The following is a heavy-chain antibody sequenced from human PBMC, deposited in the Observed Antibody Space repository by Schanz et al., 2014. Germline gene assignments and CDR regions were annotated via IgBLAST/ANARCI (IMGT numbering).Heavy chain of an antibody. CDR1: GDSISTSYY. CDR2: IYTNGST. Sequence: QVQLQESGPGLVKPSETLSLTCTVSGDSISTSYYWGWIRQPAGKGLEWIGRIYTNGSTKYNPSLKIRVTMSVDTSKNQFSLTLSSVTAADTAVYYCARLMVPGWFDPWGQGQLVTVSS. D-gene: IGHD3-10*01. J-gene: IGHJ5*02. CDR3: ARLMVPGWFDP. V-gene: IGHV4-4*07.